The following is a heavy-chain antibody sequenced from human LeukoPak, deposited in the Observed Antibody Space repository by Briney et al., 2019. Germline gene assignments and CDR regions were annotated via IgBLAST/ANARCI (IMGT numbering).Heavy chain of an antibody. V-gene: IGHV1-8*03. Sequence: ASVKVSCKASGYTFTSYDINWVRQATGQGLEWMGWMNPNSGNTGYAQKFQGRVTITTDESTSTAYMELSSLRSEDTAVYYCARADGNGSGSYPLYYFDYWGQGTLVTVSS. CDR2: MNPNSGNT. CDR1: GYTFTSYD. J-gene: IGHJ4*02. CDR3: ARADGNGSGSYPLYYFDY. D-gene: IGHD3-10*01.